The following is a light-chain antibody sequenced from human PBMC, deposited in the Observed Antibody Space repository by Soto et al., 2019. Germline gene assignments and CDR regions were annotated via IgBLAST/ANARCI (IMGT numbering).Light chain of an antibody. V-gene: IGKV1-27*01. CDR3: QRYDSAPLT. CDR2: AAS. Sequence: DIQITQSPSSLSSSVVDRFTITCRASQGISNFLAWYQQKPGKVPKLLIYAASTLQSGVPSRFSGSGSGTDFTLTISSLQPVDVATYYCQRYDSAPLTFGGGTKVDIK. J-gene: IGKJ4*01. CDR1: QGISNF.